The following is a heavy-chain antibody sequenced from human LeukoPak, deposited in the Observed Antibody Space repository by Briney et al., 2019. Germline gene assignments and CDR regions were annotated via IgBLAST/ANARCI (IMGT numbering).Heavy chain of an antibody. CDR1: GDSITAYY. CDR2: IHYTGKN. J-gene: IGHJ4*02. D-gene: IGHD3-10*01. V-gene: IGHV4-59*01. Sequence: PSETLSLTCTVSGDSITAYYWNWVRQPPGKGLEWIGYIHYTGKNFYNPSLKSRITMSVDTSKNQFSLKLSSVTAADTAVYYCARVSGRSTFDYWGQGTLVTVSS. CDR3: ARVSGRSTFDY.